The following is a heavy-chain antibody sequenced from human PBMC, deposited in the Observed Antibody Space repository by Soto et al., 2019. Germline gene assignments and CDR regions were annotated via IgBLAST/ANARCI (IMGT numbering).Heavy chain of an antibody. CDR1: GGSISRYY. CDR2: IYYSGST. D-gene: IGHD5-18*01. V-gene: IGHV4-59*08. J-gene: IGHJ6*03. CDR3: ASRTVYSLDPSYYYMDV. Sequence: SETLSLTCTVSGGSISRYYWSWIRQPPGKGLEWIGYIYYSGSTNYNPSLKSRVTISVDTSKNQFSLKLSSVTAADTAVYYCASRTVYSLDPSYYYMDVWGKGTTVTVSS.